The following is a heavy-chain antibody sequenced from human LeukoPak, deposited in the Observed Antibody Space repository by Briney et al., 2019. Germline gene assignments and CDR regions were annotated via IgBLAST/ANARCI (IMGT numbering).Heavy chain of an antibody. CDR1: GYTFTSYY. CDR3: AREGSTVAGTGYFDY. J-gene: IGHJ4*02. D-gene: IGHD6-19*01. V-gene: IGHV1-46*01. CDR2: INPSGGST. Sequence: ASVKVSCKASGYTFTSYYMHWVRQAPGQGLEWMGIINPSGGSTSYAQKFQGRVTMTRDTSTSTVYKELSSLRSEDTAVYYCAREGSTVAGTGYFDYWGQGTLVTVSS.